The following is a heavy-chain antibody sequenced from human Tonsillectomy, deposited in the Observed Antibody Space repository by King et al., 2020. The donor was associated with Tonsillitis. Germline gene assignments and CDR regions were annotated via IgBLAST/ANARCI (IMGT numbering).Heavy chain of an antibody. J-gene: IGHJ4*02. CDR2: INHGGST. Sequence: VQLQQWGAGLLKPSETLSLTCAVYGGSFSGYYWNWIRQPPGKGLEWIGEINHGGSTNYNPSLKSRVTISVDTSKNQFPLKLNSVTAADTAVYYCARRLGYFDTSAYHFDYWGQGTLVTVSS. D-gene: IGHD3-22*01. CDR3: ARRLGYFDTSAYHFDY. CDR1: GGSFSGYY. V-gene: IGHV4-34*01.